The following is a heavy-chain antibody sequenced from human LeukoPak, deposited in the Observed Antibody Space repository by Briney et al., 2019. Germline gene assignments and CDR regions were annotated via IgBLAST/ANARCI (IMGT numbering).Heavy chain of an antibody. CDR3: ARDIRRLWGVFDY. J-gene: IGHJ4*02. CDR1: GFTLSSYE. D-gene: IGHD3-16*01. Sequence: GGSLRLSCAASGFTLSSYEMNWVRQAPGKGLEWVSYISSSGSTIYYADSVKGRFTISRDNAKNSLYLQMNSLRAEDTAVYYCARDIRRLWGVFDYWGQGTLVTVSS. V-gene: IGHV3-48*03. CDR2: ISSSGSTI.